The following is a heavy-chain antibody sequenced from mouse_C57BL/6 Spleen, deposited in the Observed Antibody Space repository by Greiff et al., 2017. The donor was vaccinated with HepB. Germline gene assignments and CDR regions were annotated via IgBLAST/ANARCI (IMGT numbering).Heavy chain of an antibody. CDR2: INPNNGGT. J-gene: IGHJ3*01. CDR1: GYTFTDYN. V-gene: IGHV1-18*01. Sequence: VQLKQSGPELVKPGASVKIPCKASGYTFTDYNMDWVKQSHGKSLEWIGDINPNNGGTIYNQKFKGKATLTVDKSSSTAYMELRSLTSEDTAVYYCARSYYVFNSWFAYWGQGTLVTVSA. D-gene: IGHD1-1*01. CDR3: ARSYYVFNSWFAY.